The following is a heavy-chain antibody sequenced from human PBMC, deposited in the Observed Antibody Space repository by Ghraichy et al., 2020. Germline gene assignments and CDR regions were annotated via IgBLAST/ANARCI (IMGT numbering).Heavy chain of an antibody. J-gene: IGHJ6*02. CDR3: ARGSTVVRFYYYDGMDV. CDR2: ITSSGRTI. CDR1: GFTLSSYS. D-gene: IGHD4-23*01. V-gene: IGHV3-48*02. Sequence: LSITCVGSGFTLSSYSMNWVRQSPGKGLEWVSYITSSGRTIFYADSVKGRFTISRDNAQNSLSLQMNSLRDEDTAVYYCARGSTVVRFYYYDGMDVWGQGTTVTVSS.